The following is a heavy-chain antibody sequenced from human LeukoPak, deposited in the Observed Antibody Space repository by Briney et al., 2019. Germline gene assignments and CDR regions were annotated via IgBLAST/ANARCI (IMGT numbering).Heavy chain of an antibody. CDR3: ARADGSGWYRPFDY. V-gene: IGHV3-48*03. CDR1: GFTFSSYE. Sequence: GGSLRLSCAASGFTFSSYEMNWVRQAPGKGLEWVSYISSSGSTIYYADSVKGRFTISRDNAKTSLYLQMNSLRAEDTAVYYCARADGSGWYRPFDYWGQGTLVTVSS. J-gene: IGHJ4*02. CDR2: ISSSGSTI. D-gene: IGHD6-19*01.